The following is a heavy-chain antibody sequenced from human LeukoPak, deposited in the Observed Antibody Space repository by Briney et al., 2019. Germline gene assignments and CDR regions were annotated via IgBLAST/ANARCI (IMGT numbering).Heavy chain of an antibody. Sequence: PSETLSLTCTVSGGSISSSSYYWAWIRQPPGKGLEWIGSIYYSGSTYYNPSLKSRVTISVDTSKNQFSLKLSSVTAADTAVYYCARHLGRRDYYDSSGYYWRGPHSPFDYWGQGTLVTVSS. V-gene: IGHV4-39*01. CDR1: GGSISSSSYY. CDR3: ARHLGRRDYYDSSGYYWRGPHSPFDY. J-gene: IGHJ4*02. D-gene: IGHD3-22*01. CDR2: IYYSGST.